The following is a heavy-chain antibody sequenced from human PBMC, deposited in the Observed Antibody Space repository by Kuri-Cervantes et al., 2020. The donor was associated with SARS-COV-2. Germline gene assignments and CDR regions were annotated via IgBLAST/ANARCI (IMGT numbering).Heavy chain of an antibody. D-gene: IGHD6-13*01. CDR2: ISYDGSKK. Sequence: GESLKISCAASGFTFSRYAMHWVRQAPGKGLEWVAVISYDGSKKDYTASGKGRFTISRDNSQNTLYLQMNSLRAEDTAVYYCASDSVMPRTWGVISSWRGVDYWGQGTLVTVSS. CDR1: GFTFSRYA. V-gene: IGHV3-30-3*01. J-gene: IGHJ4*02. CDR3: ASDSVMPRTWGVISSWRGVDY.